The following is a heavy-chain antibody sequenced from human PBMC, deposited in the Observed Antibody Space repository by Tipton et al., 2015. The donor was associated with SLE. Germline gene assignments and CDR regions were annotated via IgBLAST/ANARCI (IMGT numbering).Heavy chain of an antibody. CDR1: GDSISSGGYY. CDR3: ARDWCYSISFCYTEWFYD. J-gene: IGHJ5*02. D-gene: IGHD2/OR15-2a*01. Sequence: TMSLTCTVYGDSISSGGYYWSWIRQPPGKGLEWIGYIYYSGSTYYNPTLKSRVTISVDTSKNQFSLKLNSVTDADTAVYYWARDWCYSISFCYTEWFYDWGKGTLVAVSS. CDR2: IYYSGST. V-gene: IGHV4-31*03.